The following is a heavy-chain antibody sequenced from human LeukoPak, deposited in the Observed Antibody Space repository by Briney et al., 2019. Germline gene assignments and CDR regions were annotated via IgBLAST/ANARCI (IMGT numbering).Heavy chain of an antibody. D-gene: IGHD3-10*01. Sequence: SETLSLTCTVSGGSISSSSYYWGWIRQPPGKGLEWIGSIYYSGSTYYNPSLKSRVTISVDTSKNQFSLKLSSVTAADTAVYYCARGGLFDYLVRGVMGYYFDYWGQGTLVTVSS. V-gene: IGHV4-39*07. J-gene: IGHJ4*02. CDR2: IYYSGST. CDR1: GGSISSSSYY. CDR3: ARGGLFDYLVRGVMGYYFDY.